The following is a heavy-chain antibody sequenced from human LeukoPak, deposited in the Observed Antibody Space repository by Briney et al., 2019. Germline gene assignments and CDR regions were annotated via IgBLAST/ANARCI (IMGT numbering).Heavy chain of an antibody. D-gene: IGHD6-13*01. Sequence: PSETLSLTCTVSGGSISSGGYYWSWIRQHPGKGLEWIGYIYYSGSTNYNPSLKSRVTISVDTSKNQFSLKLSSVTAADTAVYYCARVQQLYSYYYYYGMDVWGQGTTVTVSS. J-gene: IGHJ6*02. CDR3: ARVQQLYSYYYYYGMDV. CDR2: IYYSGST. CDR1: GGSISSGGYY. V-gene: IGHV4-61*08.